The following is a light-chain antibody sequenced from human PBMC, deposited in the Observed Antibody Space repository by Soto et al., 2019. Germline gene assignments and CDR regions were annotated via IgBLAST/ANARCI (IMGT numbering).Light chain of an antibody. CDR1: QSISSSY. Sequence: EIVLTQSPGTLSLSPGERAILSYRASQSISSSYLAWYQQKPGQAPRLLVYGVSSRASDVPDRFSGSGSGTDFTLTISSLEPEDSAVYYCQQYTDSRTFGQGTKVDIK. CDR2: GVS. CDR3: QQYTDSRT. V-gene: IGKV3-20*01. J-gene: IGKJ1*01.